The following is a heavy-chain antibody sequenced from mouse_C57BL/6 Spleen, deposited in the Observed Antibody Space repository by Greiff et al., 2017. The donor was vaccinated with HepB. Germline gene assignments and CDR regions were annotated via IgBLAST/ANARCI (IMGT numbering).Heavy chain of an antibody. V-gene: IGHV5-17*01. D-gene: IGHD1-1*01. CDR1: GFTFSDYG. Sequence: EVKVVESGGGLVKPGGSLKLSCAASGFTFSDYGMHWVRQAPEKGLEWVAYISSGSSTIYYADTVKGRFTISRDNAKNTLFLQMTSLRSEDTAMYYYASTYYSGSSAVAYWGQGTLVTVSA. CDR2: ISSGSSTI. J-gene: IGHJ3*01. CDR3: ASTYYSGSSAVAY.